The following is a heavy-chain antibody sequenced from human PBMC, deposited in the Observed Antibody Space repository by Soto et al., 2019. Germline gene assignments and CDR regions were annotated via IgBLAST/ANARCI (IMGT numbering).Heavy chain of an antibody. Sequence: EVQLVESGGASVQRGGSLRLSCAASGFSFGDYWMSWVCQAPGKGLEWVAHMKKDGSEKYYVDSVKGRFTVSRDNSRNALFLQMNSLRAEDTAVYYCAKLGSGYYTGLYFDYWGQGTLVTVSS. CDR2: MKKDGSEK. D-gene: IGHD3-3*01. J-gene: IGHJ4*02. CDR1: GFSFGDYW. CDR3: AKLGSGYYTGLYFDY. V-gene: IGHV3-7*03.